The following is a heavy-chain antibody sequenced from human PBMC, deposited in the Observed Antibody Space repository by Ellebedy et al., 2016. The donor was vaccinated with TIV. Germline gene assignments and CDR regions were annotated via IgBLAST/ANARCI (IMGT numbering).Heavy chain of an antibody. CDR1: RYNFTNFW. V-gene: IGHV5-51*01. Sequence: PGGSLRLSCEGSRYNFTNFWIAWVRQMPGKGLEWMGIIYPGDSDTRYSPSFKGQVSISADKSVNTAYLQWNSLKASDTAMYYCARLARGAWNFGMDVWGQGTTVTVSS. J-gene: IGHJ6*02. CDR3: ARLARGAWNFGMDV. CDR2: IYPGDSDT. D-gene: IGHD5-12*01.